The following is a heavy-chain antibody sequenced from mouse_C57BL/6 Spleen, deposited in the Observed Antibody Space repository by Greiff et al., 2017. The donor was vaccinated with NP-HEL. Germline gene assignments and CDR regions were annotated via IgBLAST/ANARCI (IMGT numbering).Heavy chain of an antibody. Sequence: EVQLVESGGGLVKPGGSLKLSCAASGFTFSSYAMSWVRQTPEKRLEWVATISDGGSYTYYPDNVKGRFTISRDNAKNNLYLQMSHMRSEDTAMYDCARDRRLITTVDDAMDYWGQGTSVTVSS. CDR3: ARDRRLITTVDDAMDY. J-gene: IGHJ4*01. CDR1: GFTFSSYA. D-gene: IGHD1-1*01. V-gene: IGHV5-4*01. CDR2: ISDGGSYT.